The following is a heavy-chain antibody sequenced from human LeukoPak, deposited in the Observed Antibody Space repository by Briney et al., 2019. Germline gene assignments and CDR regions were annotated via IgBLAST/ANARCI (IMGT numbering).Heavy chain of an antibody. CDR2: ISSSSSTI. D-gene: IGHD5-24*01. CDR1: GFTFSSYS. J-gene: IGHJ3*02. Sequence: GGSLRLSCAASGFTFSSYSMNWVRQAPGKGLEWVSYISSSSSTIYYADSVKGRFTISRDNAKNSLYLQMNSLRAEDTAVYYCARHKGDGYILVSGGDDAFDIWGQGTMVTVSS. V-gene: IGHV3-48*01. CDR3: ARHKGDGYILVSGGDDAFDI.